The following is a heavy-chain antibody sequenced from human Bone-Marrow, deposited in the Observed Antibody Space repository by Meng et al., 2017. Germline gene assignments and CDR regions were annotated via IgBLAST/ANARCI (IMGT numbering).Heavy chain of an antibody. CDR1: GFTFSNAW. CDR2: IKSKTDGGTT. Sequence: GESLKISCAASGFTFSNAWMSWVRQAPGKGLEWVGRIKSKTDGGTTDYSAPVKGRFTISRDDSKNTLYLQMNSLKTGDTAVYYCTTDTVGATGSPYYYGMDVWGQGTTVTVSS. V-gene: IGHV3-15*01. CDR3: TTDTVGATGSPYYYGMDV. J-gene: IGHJ6*02. D-gene: IGHD1-26*01.